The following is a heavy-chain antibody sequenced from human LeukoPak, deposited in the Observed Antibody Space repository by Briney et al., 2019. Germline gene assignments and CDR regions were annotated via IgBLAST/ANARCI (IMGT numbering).Heavy chain of an antibody. CDR2: INPSGGST. V-gene: IGHV1-46*01. Sequence: ASVKVSCKASGYTFTSYYMHWVRQAPGQGLEWMGIINPSGGSTSYAQKFQGRVTMTRDMSTSTVYMELSSLRSEDTAVYYCAREGYSSSWYVSLGDYWGQGTLVTVSS. CDR3: AREGYSSSWYVSLGDY. D-gene: IGHD6-13*01. J-gene: IGHJ4*02. CDR1: GYTFTSYY.